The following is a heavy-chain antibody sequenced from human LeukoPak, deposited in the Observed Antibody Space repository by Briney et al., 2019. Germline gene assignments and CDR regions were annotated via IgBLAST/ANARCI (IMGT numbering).Heavy chain of an antibody. Sequence: ASVKVSCKASGYTFTSYYMHWVRQAPGQGLEWMGIINPSGGSTSYAQKFQGRVTMTRDTSTSTVYMELSSLRSEDTAVYYCARIIDYGDLLSNYYYYGMDVWGQGTTVTVSS. J-gene: IGHJ6*02. CDR1: GYTFTSYY. CDR2: INPSGGST. V-gene: IGHV1-46*01. D-gene: IGHD4-17*01. CDR3: ARIIDYGDLLSNYYYYGMDV.